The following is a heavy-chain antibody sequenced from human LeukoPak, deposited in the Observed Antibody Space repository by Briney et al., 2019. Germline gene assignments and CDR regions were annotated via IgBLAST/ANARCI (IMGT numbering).Heavy chain of an antibody. V-gene: IGHV4-39*07. CDR3: ARAIAVAGDNWFDP. Sequence: PSETLSLTCAVSGGSISSSSYYWGWIRQPPGKGLEWIGIIYYSGSTYYNPSLKSRVTISVDTSKNQFSLKLSSVTAADTAVYYCARAIAVAGDNWFDPWGQGTLVTVSS. CDR1: GGSISSSSYY. CDR2: IYYSGST. D-gene: IGHD6-19*01. J-gene: IGHJ5*02.